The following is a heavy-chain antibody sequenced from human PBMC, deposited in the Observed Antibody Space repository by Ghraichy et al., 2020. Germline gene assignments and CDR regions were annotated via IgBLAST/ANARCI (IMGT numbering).Heavy chain of an antibody. CDR1: GYTFANYY. CDR3: TRTSGYSGYDFVY. D-gene: IGHD5-12*01. Sequence: ASVKVSCKASGYTFANYYVHWVRLAPGQGLEWMGLINPSGGNTRYSQKFQGRVTLTRDTSTNTVYMLLSGLTSEDAAIYYCTRTSGYSGYDFVYWCQGTLVTVSS. CDR2: INPSGGNT. J-gene: IGHJ4*02. V-gene: IGHV1-46*03.